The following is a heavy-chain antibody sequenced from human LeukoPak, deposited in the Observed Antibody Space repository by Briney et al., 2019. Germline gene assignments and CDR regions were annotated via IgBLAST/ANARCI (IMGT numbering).Heavy chain of an antibody. CDR2: ISSSGRTT. CDR1: GFTFNIYE. CDR3: AKGRGGYNPRFDAFDI. J-gene: IGHJ3*02. Sequence: GGSLRLSCVVSGFTFNIYEMNWVRQAPGKGLEWVSYISSSGRTTYYADSVKGRFTISRDNAKNSLYLQMNSLRAEDMALYYCAKGRGGYNPRFDAFDIWGQGTMVTVSS. D-gene: IGHD5-24*01. V-gene: IGHV3-48*03.